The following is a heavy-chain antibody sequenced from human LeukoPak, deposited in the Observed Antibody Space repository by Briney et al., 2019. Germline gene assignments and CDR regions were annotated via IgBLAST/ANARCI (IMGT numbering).Heavy chain of an antibody. Sequence: GESLKISCKGSGYSFTSYWIGWVRQMPGKGLEWMGIIYPGGSDTRYSPSFQGQVTISADKSISTAYLQWSSLKASDTAMYYCASTNLLGYCSSTSCDFDYWGQGTLVTVSS. CDR1: GYSFTSYW. J-gene: IGHJ4*02. D-gene: IGHD2-2*01. CDR3: ASTNLLGYCSSTSCDFDY. V-gene: IGHV5-51*01. CDR2: IYPGGSDT.